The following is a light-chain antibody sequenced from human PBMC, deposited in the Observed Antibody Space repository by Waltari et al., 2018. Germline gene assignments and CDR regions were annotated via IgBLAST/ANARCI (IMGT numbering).Light chain of an antibody. CDR2: GAS. CDR1: QSVSSK. Sequence: EVVLTQSPATLSVSPGERPTPSCRASQSVSSKLAWYQQKPGQAPRLLIYGASTTATGIPARFSGSGSGTEFTLTISSLQSEDFAMYYCQQYNDWPATFGQGTKVEIK. J-gene: IGKJ1*01. CDR3: QQYNDWPAT. V-gene: IGKV3-15*01.